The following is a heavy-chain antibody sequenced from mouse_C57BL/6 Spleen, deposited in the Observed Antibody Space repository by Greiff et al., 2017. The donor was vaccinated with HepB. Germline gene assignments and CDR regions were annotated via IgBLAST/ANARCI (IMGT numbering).Heavy chain of an antibody. V-gene: IGHV1-61*01. D-gene: IGHD2-1*01. J-gene: IGHJ2*01. CDR3: ARRRYGNYVDY. CDR2: IYPSDSET. CDR1: GYTFTSYW. Sequence: QVQLQQSGAELVRPGSSVKLSCKASGYTFTSYWMDWVKQRPGQGLEWIGNIYPSDSETHYNQKFKDKATLTVDKSSSTAYMQLSSLTSEDSAVYYCARRRYGNYVDYWGQGTTLTVSS.